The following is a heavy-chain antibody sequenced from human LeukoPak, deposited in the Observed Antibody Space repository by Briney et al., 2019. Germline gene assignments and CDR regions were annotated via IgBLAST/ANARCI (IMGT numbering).Heavy chain of an antibody. J-gene: IGHJ4*02. D-gene: IGHD3-10*01. V-gene: IGHV2-5*02. CDR3: GNRQFDEFDFDY. CDR2: IYWDDDK. CDR1: GFSLSTSGVG. Sequence: SGPTLVNPTQTLPLTCSFSGFSLSTSGVGVGWIRQPPGKALEWIALIYWDDDKRYSPSLKSRLTITKDTSKNQVVLTMANMDCVNTATYYCGNRQFDEFDFDYWGQGTLVTVSS.